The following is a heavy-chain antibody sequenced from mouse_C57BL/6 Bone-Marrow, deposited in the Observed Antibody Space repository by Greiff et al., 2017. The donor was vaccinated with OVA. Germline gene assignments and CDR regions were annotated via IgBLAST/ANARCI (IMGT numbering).Heavy chain of an antibody. J-gene: IGHJ4*01. CDR2: INPNNGGT. CDR3: ARWHLMDY. D-gene: IGHD3-1*01. V-gene: IGHV1-26*01. CDR1: GYTFTDYY. Sequence: EVQLQQSGPELVKPGASVKISCKASGYTFTDYYMNWVKQSHGKSLEWIGDINPNNGGTSYNQKFKGKATLTVDKSSSTAYMELRSLTSEDSAVYYCARWHLMDYWGQGTSVTVSS.